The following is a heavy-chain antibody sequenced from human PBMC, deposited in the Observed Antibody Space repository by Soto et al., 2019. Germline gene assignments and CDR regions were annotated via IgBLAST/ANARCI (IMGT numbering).Heavy chain of an antibody. CDR1: GSTFRTYG. D-gene: IGHD3-10*01. Sequence: EVQLVEYGGGLVQPGGSLRLSCAGSGSTFRTYGMNWVRQAPGKGLEWISYISSSSSPIYYADSVKGRFTISRDNAKTSLYLQMNSLRDEDTAVYYCARDLGLARGVLIFDYWGQGIPVTVSS. CDR3: ARDLGLARGVLIFDY. V-gene: IGHV3-48*02. CDR2: ISSSSSPI. J-gene: IGHJ4*02.